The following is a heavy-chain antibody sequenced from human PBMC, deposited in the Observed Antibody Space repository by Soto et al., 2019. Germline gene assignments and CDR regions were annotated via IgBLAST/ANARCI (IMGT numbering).Heavy chain of an antibody. J-gene: IGHJ6*02. CDR1: GGSFSGYY. CDR3: ARVRVGATYYYYGMDV. Sequence: SETLSLTCAVYGGSFSGYYWSWIRQPPGKGLEWIGEINHSGSTNYNPSLKSRVTISVDTSKNQFSLKLSSVTAADTAVYYCARVRVGATYYYYGMDVWGQGTTVTVSS. V-gene: IGHV4-34*01. CDR2: INHSGST. D-gene: IGHD1-26*01.